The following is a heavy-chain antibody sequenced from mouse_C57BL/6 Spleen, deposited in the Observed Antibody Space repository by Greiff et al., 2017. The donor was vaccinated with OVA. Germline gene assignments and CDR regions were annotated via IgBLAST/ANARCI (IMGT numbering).Heavy chain of an antibody. CDR3: ARAGLTTVVGDYAMYY. D-gene: IGHD1-1*01. CDR2: IYPGDGDT. J-gene: IGHJ4*01. V-gene: IGHV1-82*01. CDR1: GYAFSSSW. Sequence: QVQLQQSGPELVKPGASVKISCKASGYAFSSSWMHWVKQRPGKGLEWIGRIYPGDGDTNYNGKFKGKATLSADKSSSTAYMQLSSLTSEDSAVYFCARAGLTTVVGDYAMYYWGKGTSVTVAS.